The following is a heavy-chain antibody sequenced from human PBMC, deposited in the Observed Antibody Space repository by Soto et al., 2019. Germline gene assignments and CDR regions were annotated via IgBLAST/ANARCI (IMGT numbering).Heavy chain of an antibody. Sequence: EVQLLESGGGLVQPGGSLRLSCAASGFTFSSYAMSWVRQTPGKGLEWVSTLSGSGGSTYYADSVKGQFTISRDNSKNALYLHMNSLRAEDTAVYYCARDGNSGYDWDYYYGMDVWGQGTTVTVSS. CDR2: LSGSGGST. CDR1: GFTFSSYA. V-gene: IGHV3-23*01. J-gene: IGHJ6*02. D-gene: IGHD5-12*01. CDR3: ARDGNSGYDWDYYYGMDV.